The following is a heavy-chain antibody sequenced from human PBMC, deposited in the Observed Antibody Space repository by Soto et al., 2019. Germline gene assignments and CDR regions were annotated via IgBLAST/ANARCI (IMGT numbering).Heavy chain of an antibody. CDR2: IYYSGST. V-gene: IGHV4-31*03. Sequence: QVQLQESGPGLVKPSQTLSLTCTVSGGSISSGGYYWSWIRQHPGKGLEWIGYIYYSGSTYYNPSLKSRRTISVVTSQNQCSLMLSSVTAADTAVYYFTVTRGSDAFDIWGQGTMVTVSS. CDR1: GGSISSGGYY. J-gene: IGHJ3*02. D-gene: IGHD4-17*01. CDR3: TVTRGSDAFDI.